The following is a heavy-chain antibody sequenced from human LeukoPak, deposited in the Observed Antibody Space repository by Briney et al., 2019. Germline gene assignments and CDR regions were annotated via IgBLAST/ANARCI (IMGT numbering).Heavy chain of an antibody. CDR2: IYSGGST. J-gene: IGHJ4*02. V-gene: IGHV3-53*04. CDR1: GFTVSSNF. Sequence: GGSLRLSCVASGFTVSSNFMNWVRQAPGKGLEWVSVIYSGGSTYYADSVKGRFTISRHNSKNTLYLQMNSLRPEDTAVYYCARDTGGLHYFDYWGQGTLVTVSS. D-gene: IGHD1-26*01. CDR3: ARDTGGLHYFDY.